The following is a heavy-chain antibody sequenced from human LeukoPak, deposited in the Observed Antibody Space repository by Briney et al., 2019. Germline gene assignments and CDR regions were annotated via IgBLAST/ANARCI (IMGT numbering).Heavy chain of an antibody. V-gene: IGHV4-59*01. D-gene: IGHD3-22*01. J-gene: IGHJ3*02. CDR3: AKIPAYYYDSSAPDI. CDR1: GGSISSYY. Sequence: SETLSLTCTVSGGSISSYYWSWIRQPPGKGLEWIGYIYYSGSTNYNPSLKSRVTISVDTSKNQFSLKLSSVTAADTAVYYCAKIPAYYYDSSAPDIWGQGTMVTVSS. CDR2: IYYSGST.